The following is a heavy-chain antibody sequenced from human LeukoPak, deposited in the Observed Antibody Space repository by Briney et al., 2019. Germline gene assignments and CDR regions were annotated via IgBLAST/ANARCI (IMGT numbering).Heavy chain of an antibody. CDR3: ARGDRYDSSGGPDY. CDR1: GGSISSSSYY. Sequence: PSETLSLTCTVSGGSISSSSYYWGWIRQPPGKGLEWIGSIYYSGSTYYNPSLKSRVTISVDTSKNQFSLKLSSATAADTAVYYCARGDRYDSSGGPDYWGQGTLVTVSS. D-gene: IGHD3-22*01. CDR2: IYYSGST. J-gene: IGHJ4*02. V-gene: IGHV4-39*07.